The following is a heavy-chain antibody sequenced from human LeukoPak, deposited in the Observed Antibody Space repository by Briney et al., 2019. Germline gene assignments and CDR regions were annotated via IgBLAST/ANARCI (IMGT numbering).Heavy chain of an antibody. CDR2: IYYSGST. D-gene: IGHD6-19*01. J-gene: IGHJ4*02. CDR1: GGSISSSSYY. Sequence: SETLSLTCTVSGGSISSSSYYWGWIRQPPGKGLEWIGSIYYSGSTYYNPSLKSRVTISVDTSKNQFSLRLTSVTAADTAVYYCARAPSHSSGWLDDWGQGTLVTVSS. CDR3: ARAPSHSSGWLDD. V-gene: IGHV4-39*07.